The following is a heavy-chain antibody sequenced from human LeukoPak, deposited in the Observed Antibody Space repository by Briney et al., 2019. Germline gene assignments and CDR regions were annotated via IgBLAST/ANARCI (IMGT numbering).Heavy chain of an antibody. D-gene: IGHD4-23*01. V-gene: IGHV3-74*01. Sequence: GGSLRLSSAASGFTFSSYWMHWVRQAPGKGRVWVSRINSDVGSTSYADSVKGPFTISRDKAKNTLYLQMNSLRAEDTAVYYCARDPPGDYGGDYWGQGTLVTVSS. CDR1: GFTFSSYW. CDR2: INSDVGST. CDR3: ARDPPGDYGGDY. J-gene: IGHJ4*02.